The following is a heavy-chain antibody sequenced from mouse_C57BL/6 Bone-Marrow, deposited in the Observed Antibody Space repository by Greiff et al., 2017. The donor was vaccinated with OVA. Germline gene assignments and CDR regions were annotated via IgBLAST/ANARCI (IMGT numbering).Heavy chain of an antibody. V-gene: IGHV3-6*01. CDR1: GYSITSGYY. D-gene: IGHD2-5*01. CDR3: ARPYYSKRENAMDY. Sequence: EVKLQESGPGLVKPSQSLSLTCSVTGYSITSGYYWNWIRQLPGNKLEWMGYISYDGSNNYNPSLKNRISITRDTSKNQFFLKLNSVTTEDTATYYCARPYYSKRENAMDYWGQGTSVTVSS. J-gene: IGHJ4*01. CDR2: ISYDGSN.